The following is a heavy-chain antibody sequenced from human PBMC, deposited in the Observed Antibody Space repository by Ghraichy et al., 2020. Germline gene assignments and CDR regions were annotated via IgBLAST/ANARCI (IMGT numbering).Heavy chain of an antibody. V-gene: IGHV1-3*01. D-gene: IGHD2-8*01. Sequence: ASVKVSCRASGYTFTSYVMHWVRQAPGQRLEWMGWINPGNGNTKYSQRFQGRVTFTRDTSTSTAYVELHSLRSEDTAVYYCARDRCTNGVCYTVGFDYWGRGTLVTVSS. J-gene: IGHJ4*02. CDR3: ARDRCTNGVCYTVGFDY. CDR1: GYTFTSYV. CDR2: INPGNGNT.